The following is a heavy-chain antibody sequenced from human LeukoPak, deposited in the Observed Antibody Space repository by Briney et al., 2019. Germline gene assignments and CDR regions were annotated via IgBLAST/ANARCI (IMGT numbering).Heavy chain of an antibody. J-gene: IGHJ4*02. V-gene: IGHV1-69*06. CDR1: GGTFSSYA. Sequence: LVKVSCKASGGTFSSYAISWVRQAPGQGLEWMGGIIPIFGTANYAQKFQGRVTITADKSTSTAYMELSSLRSEDTAVYYCAREGFLGGNFDYWGQGTLVTVSS. CDR3: AREGFLGGNFDY. CDR2: IIPIFGTA. D-gene: IGHD2/OR15-2a*01.